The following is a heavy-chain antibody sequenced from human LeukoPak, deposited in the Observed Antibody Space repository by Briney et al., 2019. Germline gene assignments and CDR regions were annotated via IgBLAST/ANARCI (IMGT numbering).Heavy chain of an antibody. D-gene: IGHD2-2*01. Sequence: GGSLRLSCAASGFIFSDHYMDWVRQAPGKGLEWVGRSRNKANSYTTEYAASVKGRFTISRDDSQNSLYLQMNSLKTEDTAVYYCSRVSRHQDDYWGQGTLVTVSS. J-gene: IGHJ4*02. CDR3: SRVSRHQDDY. CDR1: GFIFSDHY. V-gene: IGHV3-72*01. CDR2: SRNKANSYTT.